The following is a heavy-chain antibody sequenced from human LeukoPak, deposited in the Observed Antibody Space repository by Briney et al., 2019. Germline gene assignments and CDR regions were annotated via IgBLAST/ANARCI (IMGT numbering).Heavy chain of an antibody. J-gene: IGHJ4*02. CDR3: AKYSDGSTIRPYFDY. D-gene: IGHD5-24*01. CDR2: ISASGST. CDR1: GGSISSYY. Sequence: PSETLSLTCSVSGGSISSYYWNWIRQPAGKGLEWIGRISASGSTNYNPPLKSRVTMSVDRSKNQFSLKLSSTTAADTAVYYCAKYSDGSTIRPYFDYWGQGILVTVSS. V-gene: IGHV4-4*07.